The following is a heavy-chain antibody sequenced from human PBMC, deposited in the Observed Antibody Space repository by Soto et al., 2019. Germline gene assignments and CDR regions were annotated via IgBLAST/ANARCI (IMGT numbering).Heavy chain of an antibody. Sequence: ASVKVSCKASGYTFTSYGTSWVRQAPGQGLEWMGWISAYNGNTNYAQKLQGRVTMTTDTSTSTAYMELRSLRSDDTAVYYCARDRYCSSTSCYSSDFDYWGQGTLVTVSS. J-gene: IGHJ4*02. V-gene: IGHV1-18*01. CDR1: GYTFTSYG. D-gene: IGHD2-2*01. CDR2: ISAYNGNT. CDR3: ARDRYCSSTSCYSSDFDY.